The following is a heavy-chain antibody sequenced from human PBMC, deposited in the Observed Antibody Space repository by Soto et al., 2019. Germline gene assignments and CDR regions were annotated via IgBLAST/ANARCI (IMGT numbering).Heavy chain of an antibody. CDR1: GGTFSSYT. CDR2: IIPILGIA. CDR3: AREITAGYYYGMDV. D-gene: IGHD1-1*01. V-gene: IGHV1-69*08. Sequence: QVQLVQSGAEVKKPGSSVKVSCKASGGTFSSYTISWVRQAPGQGLEWMGRIIPILGIANYAQKFQGRVTITADKSTSTAYMELSSLRSEDTAVYYCAREITAGYYYGMDVWGQGTTVTVSS. J-gene: IGHJ6*02.